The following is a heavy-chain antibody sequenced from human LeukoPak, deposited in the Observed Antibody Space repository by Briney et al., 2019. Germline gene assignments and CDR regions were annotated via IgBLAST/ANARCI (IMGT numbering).Heavy chain of an antibody. CDR1: GFTFSSHA. D-gene: IGHD5-12*01. CDR2: ISGSGGST. V-gene: IGHV3-23*01. Sequence: GGSLRLSCAASGFTFSSHAMSWVRQAPGKGLEWVSTISGSGGSTYYADSVKGRFTISRDNSKNMLYLQMSSLRAEDTAVYYCAEDRGYSGYDSFDYWGQGTLVTVSS. J-gene: IGHJ4*02. CDR3: AEDRGYSGYDSFDY.